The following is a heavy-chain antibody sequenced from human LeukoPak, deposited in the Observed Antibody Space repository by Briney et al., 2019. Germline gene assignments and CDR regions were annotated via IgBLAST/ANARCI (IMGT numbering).Heavy chain of an antibody. V-gene: IGHV3-20*04. CDR3: AKDRGRITMIVGGPYYFDY. Sequence: GGSLKLSCAASGFTFEDYGMSWVRQTPGKGLEWVSGIHWNGDSTGYADSVKGRFTISRDNAKNSLYLQMNSLRAEDTAVYYCAKDRGRITMIVGGPYYFDYWGQGPRSPSPQ. CDR1: GFTFEDYG. D-gene: IGHD3-22*01. CDR2: IHWNGDST. J-gene: IGHJ4*02.